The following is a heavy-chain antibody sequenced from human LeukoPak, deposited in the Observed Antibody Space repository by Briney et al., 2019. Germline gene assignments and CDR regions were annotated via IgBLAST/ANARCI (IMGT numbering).Heavy chain of an antibody. CDR3: ARVGDGTFDI. D-gene: IGHD3-16*01. CDR2: IHHSGRT. J-gene: IGHJ3*02. Sequence: SETLSLTCTVSGGSISSYYWSWIRQPPGEGLEWVGYIHHSGRTYYNPSLKSRVTMSLDTSKNQFSLKLSSVTAADTAVYYCARVGDGTFDIWGQGTMVTVSS. CDR1: GGSISSYY. V-gene: IGHV4-59*01.